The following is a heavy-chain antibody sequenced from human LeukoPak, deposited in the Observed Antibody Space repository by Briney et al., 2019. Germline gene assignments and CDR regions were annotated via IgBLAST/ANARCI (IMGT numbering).Heavy chain of an antibody. V-gene: IGHV3-53*01. Sequence: PGGSLRLSCAASGFTVSSNYMSWVRQAPGKGLEWVSVTYSGGSTYYADSVKGRFTISRDNSKNTLYLQMNSLRAEDTAVYYCARTLYWRENGMDVWGQGTTVTVSS. J-gene: IGHJ6*02. CDR3: ARTLYWRENGMDV. CDR1: GFTVSSNY. D-gene: IGHD3-3*01. CDR2: TYSGGST.